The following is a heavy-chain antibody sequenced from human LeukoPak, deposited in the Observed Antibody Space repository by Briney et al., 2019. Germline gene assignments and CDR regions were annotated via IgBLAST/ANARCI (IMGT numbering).Heavy chain of an antibody. Sequence: GGSPRLSCAASGFTFSSYAMSWVRQAPGKGLEWVSAISGSGGSTYYADSVKGRFTISRDNSKNTLYLQMNSLRAEDTAVYYCAKDLSSGTYYYFDYWGQGTLVTVSS. D-gene: IGHD6-13*01. V-gene: IGHV3-23*01. CDR2: ISGSGGST. CDR1: GFTFSSYA. CDR3: AKDLSSGTYYYFDY. J-gene: IGHJ4*02.